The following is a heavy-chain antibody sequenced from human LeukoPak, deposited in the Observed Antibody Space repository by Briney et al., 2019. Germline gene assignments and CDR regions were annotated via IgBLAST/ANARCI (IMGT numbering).Heavy chain of an antibody. CDR3: ARDRSSVAGIDY. V-gene: IGHV3-48*03. CDR1: GFTFSSYE. J-gene: IGHJ4*02. D-gene: IGHD6-19*01. CDR2: ISSSGSTI. Sequence: PGGSLRLSCAASGFTFSSYEMNWVRQAPGKGLEWVSYISSSGSTIYYADSVKGRFTISRDNAKNSLYLQMNSLRADDTAVYYCARDRSSVAGIDYWGQGTLVTVSS.